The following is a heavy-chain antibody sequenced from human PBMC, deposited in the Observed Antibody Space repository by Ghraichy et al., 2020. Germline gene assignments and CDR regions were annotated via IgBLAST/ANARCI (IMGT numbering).Heavy chain of an antibody. CDR2: ISYDGSNK. J-gene: IGHJ6*02. V-gene: IGHV3-30*18. D-gene: IGHD3-16*01. CDR3: AKEGGDPGLTYYYYGMDV. CDR1: GFTFSSYG. Sequence: GGSLRLSCAASGFTFSSYGMHWVRQAPGKGLEWVAVISYDGSNKYYADSVKGRFTISRDNSKNTLYLQMNSLRAEDTAVYYCAKEGGDPGLTYYYYGMDVWGQGTTVTVSS.